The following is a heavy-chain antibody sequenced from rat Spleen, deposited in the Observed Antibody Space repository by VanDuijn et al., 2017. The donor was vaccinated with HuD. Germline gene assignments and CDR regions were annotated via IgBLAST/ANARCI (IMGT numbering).Heavy chain of an antibody. CDR2: IRYDGGIT. CDR1: GFTFSNYD. Sequence: EVQLVESGGGLVQPGRSMKLSCASSGFTFSNYDMAWVRQAPKKGLEWVAYIRYDGGITYYRDSVKGRFTISRDNAKSTLYLQMDSLRSEDTATYYCATGITTSFDYWGQGVMVTVSS. V-gene: IGHV5-25*01. J-gene: IGHJ2*01. CDR3: ATGITTSFDY. D-gene: IGHD1-10*01.